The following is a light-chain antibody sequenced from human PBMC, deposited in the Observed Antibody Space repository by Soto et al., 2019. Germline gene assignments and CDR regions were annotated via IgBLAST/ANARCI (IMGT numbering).Light chain of an antibody. J-gene: IGKJ5*01. Sequence: EIALTQSPGTLSLSPGERATLSCRSSQSVSSSYLAWYQQKPGQAPRLLIYGASSRATGIPDRFSGSGAGTDFTLTISRLEPDDFAVYYCQQYGSSPPITLGQGTRLEIK. CDR2: GAS. CDR1: QSVSSSY. CDR3: QQYGSSPPIT. V-gene: IGKV3-20*01.